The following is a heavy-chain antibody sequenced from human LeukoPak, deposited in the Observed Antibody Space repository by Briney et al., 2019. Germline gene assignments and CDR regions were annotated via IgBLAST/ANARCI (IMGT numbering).Heavy chain of an antibody. CDR3: ARDHGTYIAAAGVDAFDI. CDR2: ISQDGSGK. V-gene: IGHV3-7*01. J-gene: IGHJ3*02. CDR1: GLTFSNYW. Sequence: PGGSLRLSCGASGLTFSNYWMSWVRQAPGKGLEWVINISQDGSGKNYADSVEGRFTISRDNAKNSLYLQMNSLRAEDTAVYYCARDHGTYIAAAGVDAFDIWGQGTMVTVSS. D-gene: IGHD6-13*01.